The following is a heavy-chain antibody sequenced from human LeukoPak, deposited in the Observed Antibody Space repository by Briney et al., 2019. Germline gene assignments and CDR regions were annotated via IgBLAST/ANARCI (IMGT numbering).Heavy chain of an antibody. D-gene: IGHD3-10*01. J-gene: IGHJ5*02. CDR1: GYSFTSYW. CDR3: YITMARGVIIANQKRFDP. Sequence: GESLKISCKGSGYSFTSYWIGWVRQMPGKGLEWMGIIYPGDSDTRYSPSFQGQVTISADKSISTAYLQWSSLKASDTAMYYCYITMARGVIIANQKRFDPWGQGTLVTVSS. CDR2: IYPGDSDT. V-gene: IGHV5-51*01.